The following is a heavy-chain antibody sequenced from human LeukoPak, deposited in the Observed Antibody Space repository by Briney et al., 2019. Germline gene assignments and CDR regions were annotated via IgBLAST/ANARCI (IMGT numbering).Heavy chain of an antibody. J-gene: IGHJ6*03. CDR3: ARAWVTGIKNYYYYYMDV. Sequence: SSETLSLTCSVSGGSISSFYWSWVRQPAGKGLEWIGRIFASGGTSYNPSLKSRVTISVDKSKNQFSLNLSSATAADTAVYFCARAWVTGIKNYYYYYMDVWGKGTTVTVSS. D-gene: IGHD2-21*02. CDR2: IFASGGT. CDR1: GGSISSFY. V-gene: IGHV4-4*07.